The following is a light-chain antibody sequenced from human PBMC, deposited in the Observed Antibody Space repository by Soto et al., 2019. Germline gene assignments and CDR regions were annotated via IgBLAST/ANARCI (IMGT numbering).Light chain of an antibody. Sequence: QSALTQPPSTSGSPGQSVTISCTGTSSDISDYDFVSWYQQHPGKAPKLIIYEVTKRPSGVSDRFSGSKSGNTASLTVSGLQAEDEAVYHCSSFAGSNNLMFGGGTKLTVL. CDR1: SSDISDYDF. CDR3: SSFAGSNNLM. V-gene: IGLV2-8*01. CDR2: EVT. J-gene: IGLJ3*02.